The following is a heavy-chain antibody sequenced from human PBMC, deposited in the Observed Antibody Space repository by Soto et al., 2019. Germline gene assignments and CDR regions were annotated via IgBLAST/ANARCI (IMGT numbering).Heavy chain of an antibody. CDR2: IKSKTDGGTT. J-gene: IGHJ4*02. Sequence: TGGSLRLSCAAYGFSFSNAWMSWVRQAPGKGLEWVGRIKSKTDGGTTDYAAPVKGRFTISRDDSKNMLYLQMDSLKTADTAVYYCATDRLLVAAASDYSGKGTLVTVSS. V-gene: IGHV3-15*01. CDR1: GFSFSNAW. D-gene: IGHD2-2*01. CDR3: ATDRLLVAAASDY.